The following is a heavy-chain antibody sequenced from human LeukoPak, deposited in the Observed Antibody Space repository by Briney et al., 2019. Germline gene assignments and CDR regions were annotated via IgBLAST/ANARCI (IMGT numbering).Heavy chain of an antibody. CDR3: ARTPFGYSDY. CDR1: GFTFNSYE. D-gene: IGHD5-24*01. J-gene: IGHJ4*02. Sequence: PGGSLRLSCAASGFTFNSYEMNWVRQAPGKGLEWVSYLTSSGGTKYYADSVKGRFTISRDNAKNSLFLQMNSLRAEDTAVYYCARTPFGYSDYWGQGTLVTVSS. V-gene: IGHV3-48*03. CDR2: LTSSGGTK.